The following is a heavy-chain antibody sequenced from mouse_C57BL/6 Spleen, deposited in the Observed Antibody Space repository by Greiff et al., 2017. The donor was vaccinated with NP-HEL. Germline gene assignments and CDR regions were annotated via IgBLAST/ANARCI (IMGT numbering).Heavy chain of an antibody. J-gene: IGHJ4*01. CDR1: GYTFTDHT. CDR3: AKNYGSSHYYAMDY. Sequence: QVQLKQSDAELVKPGASVKISCKVSGYTFTDHTIHWMKQRPEQGLEWIGYIYPRDGSTKYNEKFKSKATLTVDKSSSTAYMQLSSLTSEDSAVYYCAKNYGSSHYYAMDYWGQGTSVTVSS. V-gene: IGHV1-78*01. CDR2: IYPRDGST. D-gene: IGHD1-1*01.